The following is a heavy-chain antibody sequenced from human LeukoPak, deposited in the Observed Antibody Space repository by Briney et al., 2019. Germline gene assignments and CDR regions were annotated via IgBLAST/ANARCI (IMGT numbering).Heavy chain of an antibody. V-gene: IGHV4-34*01. CDR1: GGSFSGYY. CDR2: INHSGST. Sequence: SETLSLTCAVYGGSFSGYYWSWIRQPPGKGLEWIGEINHSGSTNYNPSLKSRVTISVDTSKNQFSLKLSSVTAADTAVYFCARLTRIAARPYAFDIWGQGTMVTVSS. J-gene: IGHJ3*02. CDR3: ARLTRIAARPYAFDI. D-gene: IGHD6-6*01.